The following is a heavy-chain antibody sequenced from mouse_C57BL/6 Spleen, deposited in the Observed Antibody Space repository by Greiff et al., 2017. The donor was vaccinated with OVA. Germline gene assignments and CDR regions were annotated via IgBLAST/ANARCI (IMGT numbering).Heavy chain of an antibody. V-gene: IGHV1-82*01. CDR3: ARSDYDPPPFDY. Sequence: QVQLQQSGPELVKPGASVKISCKASGYAFSSSWMNWVKQRPGKGLEWIGRIYPGDGDTTYNGKFKGKATLTADKSSSTAYMQLSSLTSEDSAVYFCARSDYDPPPFDYWGQGTTLTVSS. CDR2: IYPGDGDT. J-gene: IGHJ2*01. D-gene: IGHD2-4*01. CDR1: GYAFSSSW.